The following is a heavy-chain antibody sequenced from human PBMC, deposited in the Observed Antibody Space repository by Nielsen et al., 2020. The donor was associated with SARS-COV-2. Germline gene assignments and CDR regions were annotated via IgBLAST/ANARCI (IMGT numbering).Heavy chain of an antibody. CDR2: IIPIFGTA. CDR3: AREEYSGVFDY. CDR1: GYTFTSYY. Sequence: SVKVSCKASGYTFTSYYMHWVRQAPGQGLEWMGGIIPIFGTANYAQKFQGRVTITADESTSTAYMELSSLRSEDTAVYYCAREEYSGVFDYWGQGTLVTVSS. J-gene: IGHJ4*02. D-gene: IGHD6-6*01. V-gene: IGHV1-69*13.